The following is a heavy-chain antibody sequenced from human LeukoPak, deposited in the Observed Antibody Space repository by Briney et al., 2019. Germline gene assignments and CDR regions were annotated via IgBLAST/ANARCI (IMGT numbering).Heavy chain of an antibody. D-gene: IGHD4-17*01. CDR2: IIPIFGTA. CDR1: GGTFSSYA. CDR3: ASFSTVTSRINWFDP. V-gene: IGHV1-69*13. J-gene: IGHJ5*02. Sequence: GASVKVSCTASGGTFSSYAISWVRQAPGQGLEWMGGIIPIFGTANYAQKFQGRVTITADESTSTAYMELSSLRSEDTAVYYCASFSTVTSRINWFDPWGQGTLVTVSS.